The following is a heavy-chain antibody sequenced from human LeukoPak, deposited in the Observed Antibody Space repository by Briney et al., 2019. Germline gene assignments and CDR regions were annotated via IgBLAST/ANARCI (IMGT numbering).Heavy chain of an antibody. D-gene: IGHD3-10*01. Sequence: SVKVSCKASGGTFSSYAISWVRQAPGQGLEWMGGIIPIFGTANYAQKFQGRVTITTDESTSTAYMELSSLRSEDTAVYYCASLLWFGVNGMDVWGKGTTVTVSS. V-gene: IGHV1-69*05. CDR2: IIPIFGTA. CDR1: GGTFSSYA. CDR3: ASLLWFGVNGMDV. J-gene: IGHJ6*03.